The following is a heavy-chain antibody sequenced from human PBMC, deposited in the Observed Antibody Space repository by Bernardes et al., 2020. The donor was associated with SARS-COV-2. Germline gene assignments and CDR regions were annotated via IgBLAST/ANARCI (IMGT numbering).Heavy chain of an antibody. V-gene: IGHV4-34*01. D-gene: IGHD1-20*01. Sequence: SETLSLTCAVYGGSFSGNYWSWIRQPPGKGLEWIGEINHSGSTNYNPSLKSRVTISLDTSKNQFSLKLTSVTAADTAVYYCARGRITGKGDNWFDPWGQGTLVTVSS. CDR2: INHSGST. J-gene: IGHJ5*02. CDR1: GGSFSGNY. CDR3: ARGRITGKGDNWFDP.